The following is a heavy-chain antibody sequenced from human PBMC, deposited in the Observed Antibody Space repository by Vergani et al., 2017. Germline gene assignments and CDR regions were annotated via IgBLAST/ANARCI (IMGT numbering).Heavy chain of an antibody. D-gene: IGHD3-3*01. V-gene: IGHV1-46*01. J-gene: IGHJ4*02. CDR2: INPSGGST. CDR3: ERGGITIFGVVTPLDY. CDR1: GYTFTSYY. Sequence: QVQLVQSGAEVKKPGASVKVSCKASGYTFTSYYMHWVRQAPGQGLEWMGIINPSGGSTSYAQKFQGRVTMTRDTSTSTVYMELSSLRSEDTAVYYCERGGITIFGVVTPLDYWGQGTLVTVSS.